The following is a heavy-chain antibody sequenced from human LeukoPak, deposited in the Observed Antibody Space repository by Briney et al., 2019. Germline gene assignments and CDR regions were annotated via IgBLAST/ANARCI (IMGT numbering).Heavy chain of an antibody. J-gene: IGHJ4*02. CDR1: GHSINSGSY. V-gene: IGHV4-38-2*02. D-gene: IGHD3-9*01. CDR2: IYHSGIT. CDR3: ATQYYDILTGYYFFDY. Sequence: SETLSLTCTVSGHSINSGSYWAWIRQPPGKGLEWIGSIYHSGITYYNPSLKSRVTISLDTSKNQFSLKLTSVTAADTAVYYCATQYYDILTGYYFFDYWGQGTLVTVSS.